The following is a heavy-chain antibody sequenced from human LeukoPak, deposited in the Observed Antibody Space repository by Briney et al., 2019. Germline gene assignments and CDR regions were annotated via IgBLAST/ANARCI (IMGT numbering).Heavy chain of an antibody. Sequence: GGSLRLSCAASGFTFSSYAMPWVRQAPGKGVGWGAGISYDGSNKYYADSVKGRFTISRDNSKNTLYLQMNSLRAEDTAVYYCARDRGTGTTPGMDVWGKGTTVTVSS. V-gene: IGHV3-30*04. CDR1: GFTFSSYA. D-gene: IGHD1-7*01. J-gene: IGHJ6*04. CDR3: ARDRGTGTTPGMDV. CDR2: ISYDGSNK.